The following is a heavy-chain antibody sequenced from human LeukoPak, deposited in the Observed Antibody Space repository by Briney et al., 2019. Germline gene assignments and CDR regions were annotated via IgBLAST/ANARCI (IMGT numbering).Heavy chain of an antibody. CDR3: AGGGYCSSTSCYVHFDY. CDR1: GFTFSSYA. V-gene: IGHV3-23*01. Sequence: PGASLRLSCAASGFTFSSYAMSWVRQAPGKGLEWVSAISGSGGSTYYADSVKGRFTISRDNSKNTLYLQMNSLRAEDTAVYYCAGGGYCSSTSCYVHFDYWGQGILVTVSS. J-gene: IGHJ4*02. CDR2: ISGSGGST. D-gene: IGHD2-2*01.